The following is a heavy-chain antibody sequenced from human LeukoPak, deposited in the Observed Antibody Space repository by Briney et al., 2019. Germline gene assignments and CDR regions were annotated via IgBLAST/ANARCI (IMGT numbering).Heavy chain of an antibody. V-gene: IGHV4-4*07. J-gene: IGHJ6*02. CDR2: IYTSGST. D-gene: IGHD6-13*01. CDR1: GGSISSYY. CDR3: ARDLNSSSWYHYYYGMDV. Sequence: PSETLSLTCTVSGGSISSYYWSWIRQPAGKGLEWIGRIYTSGSTNYNPSLKSRVTMSVDTSKNQFSLKLSSVTAADTAVYYCARDLNSSSWYHYYYGMDVWGQGTTVTVSS.